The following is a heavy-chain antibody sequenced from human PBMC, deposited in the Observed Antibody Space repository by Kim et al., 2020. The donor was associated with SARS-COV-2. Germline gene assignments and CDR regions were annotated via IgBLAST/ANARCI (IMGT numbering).Heavy chain of an antibody. CDR1: GFTFSSYS. CDR3: ARDNESSIFGVVIRPNSFDY. D-gene: IGHD3-3*01. CDR2: ISSSSSYI. Sequence: GGSLRLSCAASGFTFSSYSMNWVRQAPGKGLEWVSSISSSSSYIYYADSVKGRFTTSRDNAKNSLYLQMNSLRAEDTAVYYCARDNESSIFGVVIRPNSFDYWGQGTLVTVSS. V-gene: IGHV3-21*01. J-gene: IGHJ4*02.